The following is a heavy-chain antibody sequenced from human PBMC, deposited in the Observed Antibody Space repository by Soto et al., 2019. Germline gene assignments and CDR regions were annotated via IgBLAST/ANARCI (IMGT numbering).Heavy chain of an antibody. D-gene: IGHD3-3*01. CDR1: GYTFTSYG. J-gene: IGHJ4*02. V-gene: IGHV1-18*01. CDR3: ARDSPYDFGGGYYSGYYFDY. CDR2: ISAYNGNT. Sequence: ASVKVSCKASGYTFTSYGISWVRQAPGQGLEWMGWISAYNGNTNYAQKLQGRVTMTTDTSTSTAYMELRSLRSDDTAVYYCARDSPYDFGGGYYSGYYFDYWGKGTLVTVSS.